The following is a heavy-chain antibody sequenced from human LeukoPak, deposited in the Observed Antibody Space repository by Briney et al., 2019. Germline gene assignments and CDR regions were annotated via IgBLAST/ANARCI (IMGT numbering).Heavy chain of an antibody. J-gene: IGHJ3*02. Sequence: GGSLRLSCAASGFTFSSYAMHWVRQALGKGLEWVAVISYDGSNKYYADSVKGRFTISRDNSKNTLYLQMNSLRAEDTAVYYCARDIVGATTNAFDIWGQGTMVTVSS. CDR1: GFTFSSYA. CDR3: ARDIVGATTNAFDI. CDR2: ISYDGSNK. D-gene: IGHD1-26*01. V-gene: IGHV3-30*04.